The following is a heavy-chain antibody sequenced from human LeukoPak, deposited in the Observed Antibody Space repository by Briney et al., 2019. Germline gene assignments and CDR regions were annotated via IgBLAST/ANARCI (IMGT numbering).Heavy chain of an antibody. Sequence: ASVKVSCKASGYTFTSYGISWVRQAPGQGLEWMGWISAYNGNTNYAQKFQGRVTITADESTSTAYMELSSLRSEDTAVYYCAREGRRAYDILTGYYNPEDYYYGMDVWGQGTTVTVSS. CDR1: GYTFTSYG. V-gene: IGHV1-18*01. CDR2: ISAYNGNT. D-gene: IGHD3-9*01. CDR3: AREGRRAYDILTGYYNPEDYYYGMDV. J-gene: IGHJ6*02.